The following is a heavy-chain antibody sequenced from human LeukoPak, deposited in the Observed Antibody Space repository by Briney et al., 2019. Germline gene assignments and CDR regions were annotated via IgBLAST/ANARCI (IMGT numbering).Heavy chain of an antibody. V-gene: IGHV3-11*04. J-gene: IGHJ4*02. Sequence: GGSLRLSCAASGFTFSDYYMSWIRQAPGKGLEWVSYISSSGSTIYYADSVKGRFTISRDDTKNSVFLQMNSLRDEDTAVYYCTRISIKEPEDSWGQGTLVTVSS. D-gene: IGHD1-14*01. CDR1: GFTFSDYY. CDR3: TRISIKEPEDS. CDR2: ISSSGSTI.